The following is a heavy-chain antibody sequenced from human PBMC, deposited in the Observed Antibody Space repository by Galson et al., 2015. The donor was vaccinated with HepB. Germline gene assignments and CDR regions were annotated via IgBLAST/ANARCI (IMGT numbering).Heavy chain of an antibody. V-gene: IGHV5-51*01. CDR1: GYTFTTYW. CDR2: IYPGDSDT. CDR3: ARSLEDSSGYFAY. D-gene: IGHD3-22*01. J-gene: IGHJ4*02. Sequence: QSGAEVKKPGESLKISCRGSGYTFTTYWIAWVRQMPGKGLEWMGIIYPGDSDTRYSPSFQGQVTISADKSVSTAYLQWSSLKASDTAMYYCARSLEDSSGYFAYWGQGTLVTVSS.